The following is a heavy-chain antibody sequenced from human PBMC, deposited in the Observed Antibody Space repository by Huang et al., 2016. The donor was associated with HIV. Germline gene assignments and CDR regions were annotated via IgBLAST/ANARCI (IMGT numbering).Heavy chain of an antibody. Sequence: QVQLVQSGSELKPPGASVKVSCKASGYTFTNYAMNWVRQAPGQGLEWMGWINTKTGNPTYAQGFTGRFVFSFDTSVTTAYLRISSLKAEDTAVYYCATKNSKRIIVTRGAFDIWGQGTMVTVSS. CDR1: GYTFTNYA. J-gene: IGHJ3*02. D-gene: IGHD3-9*01. CDR2: INTKTGNP. V-gene: IGHV7-4-1*02. CDR3: ATKNSKRIIVTRGAFDI.